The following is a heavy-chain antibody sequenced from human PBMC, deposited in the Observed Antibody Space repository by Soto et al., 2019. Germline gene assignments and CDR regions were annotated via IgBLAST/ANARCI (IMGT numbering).Heavy chain of an antibody. CDR2: IWYDGSNK. CDR1: GFTFSSYG. V-gene: IGHV3-33*01. D-gene: IGHD2-15*01. CDR3: ARCYCSGGSCYPYYFDY. J-gene: IGHJ4*02. Sequence: QVQLVESGGGVVQPGRSLRLSCAASGFTFSSYGMHWVRQAPGKGLEWVAVIWYDGSNKYYADSVKGRFTISRDNSKNPMYLQMNSLRAEDTAVYYCARCYCSGGSCYPYYFDYWGQGTLVTVSS.